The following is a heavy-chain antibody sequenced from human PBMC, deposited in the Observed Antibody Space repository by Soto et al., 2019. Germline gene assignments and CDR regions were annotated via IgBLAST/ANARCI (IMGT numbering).Heavy chain of an antibody. CDR3: AKQCLPRSRLTGYYLGIDI. CDR1: GVSFSSYY. V-gene: IGHV4-59*08. J-gene: IGHJ3*02. Sequence: PSETLSLTCTVSGVSFSSYYWSWIRQPPGKGLEWIGYIHYSGSTSYNPSLKGRVAISVDTSKNQFALKLSAVAAANTAVYYCAKQCLPRSRLTGYYLGIDIWGQGTIGTGSS. D-gene: IGHD3-9*01. CDR2: IHYSGST.